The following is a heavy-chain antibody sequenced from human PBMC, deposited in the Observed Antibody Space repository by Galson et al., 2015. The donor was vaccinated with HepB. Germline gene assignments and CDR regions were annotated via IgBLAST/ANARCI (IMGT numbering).Heavy chain of an antibody. CDR1: GYSFTSYW. J-gene: IGHJ6*02. V-gene: IGHV5-10-1*01. CDR3: ARHLAELAGSLESDYGMDV. Sequence: QSGAEVKKPGESLRISCKGSGYSFTSYWISWVRQMPGKGLEWMGRIDPSDSYTNYSPSFQGHVTISADKSISTAYLQWSSLKASDTAMYYCARHLAELAGSLESDYGMDVWGQGTTVTVSS. D-gene: IGHD3-10*01. CDR2: IDPSDSYT.